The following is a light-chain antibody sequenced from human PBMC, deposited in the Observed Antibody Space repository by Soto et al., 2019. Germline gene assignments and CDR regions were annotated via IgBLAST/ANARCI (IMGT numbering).Light chain of an antibody. V-gene: IGKV3-11*01. Sequence: EIVLTQSPATLSLSPGERATLSCRASQSVSSYLAWYQQKPGQAPRLLIYDASNRATGIPARFSGSGSGTDFTLTISRLEPEDFAVYYCQQYGRPFGQGAKVDIK. CDR1: QSVSSY. CDR3: QQYGRP. J-gene: IGKJ1*01. CDR2: DAS.